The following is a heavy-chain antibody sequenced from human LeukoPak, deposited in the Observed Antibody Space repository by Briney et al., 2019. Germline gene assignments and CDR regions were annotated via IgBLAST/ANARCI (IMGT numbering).Heavy chain of an antibody. CDR3: ARARLGYCSSTSCYHGNWFDP. D-gene: IGHD2-2*01. Sequence: PSETLSLTCAVYGGSFSGYYWSWIRQPPGKGLEWIGEINHSGSTNYNPSLKSRVTISVDTSKNQFSLKLSSVTAADTAVHYCARARLGYCSSTSCYHGNWFDPWGQGTLVTVSS. CDR2: INHSGST. J-gene: IGHJ5*02. CDR1: GGSFSGYY. V-gene: IGHV4-34*01.